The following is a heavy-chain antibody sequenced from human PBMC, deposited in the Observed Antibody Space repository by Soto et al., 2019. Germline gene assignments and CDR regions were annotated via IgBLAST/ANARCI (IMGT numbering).Heavy chain of an antibody. D-gene: IGHD3-9*01. CDR3: ARHDWAKPFDY. Sequence: PSETLSLTCTVSSASTSTHNWSWIRQTPGKGLEWIGYIYEGGSTGYNPSLESRVTISLDTSTNQLSLKLSSVTAADTAVYYCARHDWAKPFDYWGQGTLVTVSS. V-gene: IGHV4-59*08. J-gene: IGHJ4*02. CDR2: IYEGGST. CDR1: SASTSTHN.